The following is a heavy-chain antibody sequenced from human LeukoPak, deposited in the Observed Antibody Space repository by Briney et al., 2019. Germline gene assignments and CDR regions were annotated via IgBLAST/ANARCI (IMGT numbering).Heavy chain of an antibody. D-gene: IGHD4-23*01. CDR2: INHSGST. CDR3: ARAVVHGRADY. J-gene: IGHJ4*02. Sequence: SGTLSLTCAVYGGSFSGYYWSWIRQPPGKGLEWIGEINHSGSTNYNPSLKSRVTISVDTSKNQFSLKLSSVTAADTAVYYCARAVVHGRADYWGQGTLVTVSS. V-gene: IGHV4-34*01. CDR1: GGSFSGYY.